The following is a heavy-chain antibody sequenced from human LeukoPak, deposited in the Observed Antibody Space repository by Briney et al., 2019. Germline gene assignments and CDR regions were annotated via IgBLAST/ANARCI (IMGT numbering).Heavy chain of an antibody. V-gene: IGHV3-30-3*01. J-gene: IGHJ4*02. D-gene: IGHD3-10*01. Sequence: GGSLGLSCAASGFTFRNYVIHWVRQAPGKGLEWVAVTSSDLNVKLYADSVKGRFTISRDNSRSTLYLQMNSLRPEDTAVYYCAREGYYGSGSPPSLYFDYWGQGTLVTVSS. CDR1: GFTFRNYV. CDR3: AREGYYGSGSPPSLYFDY. CDR2: TSSDLNVK.